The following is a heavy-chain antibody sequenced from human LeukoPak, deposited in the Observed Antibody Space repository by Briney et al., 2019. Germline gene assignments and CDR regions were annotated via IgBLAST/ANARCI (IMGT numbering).Heavy chain of an antibody. CDR2: IIPIFGTA. J-gene: IGHJ4*02. D-gene: IGHD3-22*01. Sequence: SVKVSCKASGGTFISYAISWVRQAPGQGLEWMGRIIPIFGTANYAQKFQGRVTITTDESTSTAYMELSSLRSEDTAVYYCARGSAFYDSSGYLSYYFDYWGQGTLVTVSS. CDR3: ARGSAFYDSSGYLSYYFDY. V-gene: IGHV1-69*05. CDR1: GGTFISYA.